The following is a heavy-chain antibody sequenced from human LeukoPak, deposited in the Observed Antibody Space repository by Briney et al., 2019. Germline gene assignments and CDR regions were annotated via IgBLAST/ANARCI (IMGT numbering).Heavy chain of an antibody. CDR3: ARQGIAALAVLDY. CDR2: IYYSGST. CDR1: SVSISSGRYY. D-gene: IGHD6-13*01. Sequence: SETLSLTCTVSSVSISSGRYYWSWIRQPAGKGLEWIGSIYYSGSTYYNPSLKSRVTISVDTSKNQFSLKLSSVTAADTAVYYCARQGIAALAVLDYWGQGTLVTVSS. J-gene: IGHJ4*02. V-gene: IGHV4-39*01.